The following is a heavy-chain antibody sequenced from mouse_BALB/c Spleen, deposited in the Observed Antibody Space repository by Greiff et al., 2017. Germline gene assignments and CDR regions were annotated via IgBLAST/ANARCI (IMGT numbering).Heavy chain of an antibody. Sequence: VQLQQSGAELVRPGSSVKISCKASGYAFSSYWMNWVKQRPGQGLEWIGQIYPGDGDTNYNGKFKGKATLTADKSSSTAYMQLSSLTSEDSAVYFCAKGYGDYGGAMDYWGQGTSVTVSS. D-gene: IGHD2-13*01. CDR2: IYPGDGDT. J-gene: IGHJ4*01. CDR1: GYAFSSYW. CDR3: AKGYGDYGGAMDY. V-gene: IGHV1-80*01.